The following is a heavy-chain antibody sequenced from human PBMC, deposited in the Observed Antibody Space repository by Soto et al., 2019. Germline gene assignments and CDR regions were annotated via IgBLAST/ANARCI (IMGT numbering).Heavy chain of an antibody. V-gene: IGHV1-18*01. CDR1: GYTFTRYG. D-gene: IGHD2-21*02. CDR2: ISAYNGNT. Sequence: HVQLVQSGAEVKKPGASVKVSCKASGYTFTRYGISWVRQAPGQGLEWMGWISAYNGNTNYAQKLQGRVTMTTDTSTSTAHMELRSLRSDDTAVYYCARDWWSYCGGDCYSNVWGQRTLVTVSS. J-gene: IGHJ4*02. CDR3: ARDWWSYCGGDCYSNV.